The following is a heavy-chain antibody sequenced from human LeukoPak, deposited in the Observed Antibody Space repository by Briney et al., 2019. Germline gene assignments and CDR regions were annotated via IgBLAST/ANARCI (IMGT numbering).Heavy chain of an antibody. CDR3: AIAAAGIVDP. V-gene: IGHV1-18*01. J-gene: IGHJ5*02. Sequence: ASVKVSCKASGYTFTSYGISWVRQAPGQGLEWMGWISAYNGNTNYAQKLQGRVTMTTDTSTSTAYVEPRSLRSDDTAVYYCAIAAAGIVDPWGQGTLVTVSS. CDR2: ISAYNGNT. D-gene: IGHD6-13*01. CDR1: GYTFTSYG.